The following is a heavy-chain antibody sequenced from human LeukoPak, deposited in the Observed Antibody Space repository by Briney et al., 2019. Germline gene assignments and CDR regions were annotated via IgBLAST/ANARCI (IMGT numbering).Heavy chain of an antibody. CDR1: GYTFTGYY. J-gene: IGHJ4*02. Sequence: GASVKVSCKASGYTFTGYYIHWVRQAPGQGLEWMGWINPNSGGTNYAQKFQGRVTMTRDTSISTAYMELSRLKSDDTAVYYCATITEDWANNFWGQGTLVTVSS. V-gene: IGHV1-2*02. CDR3: ATITEDWANNF. CDR2: INPNSGGT. D-gene: IGHD3/OR15-3a*01.